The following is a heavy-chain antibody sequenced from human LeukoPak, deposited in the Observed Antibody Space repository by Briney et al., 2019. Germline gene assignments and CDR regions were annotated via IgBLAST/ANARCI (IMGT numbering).Heavy chain of an antibody. CDR3: AIMGSAYGNAFDV. Sequence: ASETLSLTCTVSGGSISSYYWSWIRQPPGKGLEWIGYIYYSGSTNYNPSLKSRVTISVDTSKNQFSLKLSSVTAADTAVYYCAIMGSAYGNAFDVWGQGTMVTVSP. J-gene: IGHJ3*01. D-gene: IGHD3-3*01. CDR2: IYYSGST. V-gene: IGHV4-59*12. CDR1: GGSISSYY.